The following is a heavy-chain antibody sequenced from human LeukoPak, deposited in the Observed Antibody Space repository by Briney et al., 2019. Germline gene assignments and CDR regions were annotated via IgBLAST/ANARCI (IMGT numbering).Heavy chain of an antibody. V-gene: IGHV3-30*02. CDR2: IRYDGSNK. CDR1: GFSFSSFS. J-gene: IGHJ4*02. Sequence: SGGSLRLSCAASGFSFSSFSMNWVRQAPGKGLEWVAFIRYDGSNKYYAESVKGRFTISRDNSKNTLYLQMNSLRVEDTAVYYCAKDFLKSITLIRGVRSWVGYFDSWGQGTLVTVSS. D-gene: IGHD3-10*01. CDR3: AKDFLKSITLIRGVRSWVGYFDS.